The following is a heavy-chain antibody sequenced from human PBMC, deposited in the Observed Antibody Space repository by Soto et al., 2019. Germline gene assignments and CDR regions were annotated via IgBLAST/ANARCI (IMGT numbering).Heavy chain of an antibody. CDR3: AGYGDYFNWFDP. V-gene: IGHV4-31*03. CDR1: GGSISSGGYY. Sequence: KPSETLSLTCTVSGGSISSGGYYWSWIRQHPGKGLEWIGYIYYSGSTYYNPSLKSRVTISVDTSKNQFSLKLSSVTAADTAVYYCAGYGDYFNWFDPWGQGTLVTVSS. CDR2: IYYSGST. D-gene: IGHD4-17*01. J-gene: IGHJ5*02.